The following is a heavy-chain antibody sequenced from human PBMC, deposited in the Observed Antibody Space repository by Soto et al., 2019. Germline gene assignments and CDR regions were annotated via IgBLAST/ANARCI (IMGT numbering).Heavy chain of an antibody. D-gene: IGHD1-1*01. V-gene: IGHV3-30*18. Sequence: GGSLRLSCAVSGFILSDYGMHGVRQGPGKGLEWVAAISYDGSNDFYADSLMGRFTISRDNSKNTLYLQMNSLRSEDTAVYYCAKLMDFSSTIATRRAFDSWGQGTRVTVSS. CDR3: AKLMDFSSTIATRRAFDS. CDR2: ISYDGSND. J-gene: IGHJ4*02. CDR1: GFILSDYG.